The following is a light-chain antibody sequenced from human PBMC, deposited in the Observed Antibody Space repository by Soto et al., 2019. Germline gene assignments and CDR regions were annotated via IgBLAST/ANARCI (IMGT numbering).Light chain of an antibody. J-gene: IGLJ2*01. V-gene: IGLV2-14*01. CDR2: EVS. CDR1: SSHVGGYKY. CDR3: SSYTSSNTVV. Sequence: QSALTQPASVSGSPGQSITISCTGTSSHVGGYKYVSWYQHHPGKAPKLMIYEVSNRPSGISNRFSGSKSGNTASLTISGLQAEDEADYSCSSYTSSNTVVFGGGTKLSVL.